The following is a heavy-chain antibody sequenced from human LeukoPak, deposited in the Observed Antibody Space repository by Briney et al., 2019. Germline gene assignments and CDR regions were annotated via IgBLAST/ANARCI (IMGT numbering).Heavy chain of an antibody. V-gene: IGHV4-34*01. CDR3: AREVLAAAGTYDY. CDR2: INHSGST. D-gene: IGHD6-13*01. J-gene: IGHJ4*02. Sequence: ASETLSLTCAVYGGSFSGYYWSWIRQPPGKGLEWIGEINHSGSTNYNPSLKSRVTISVDTSKNQFSLKLSSVTAADTAVYYCAREVLAAAGTYDYWGQGNLVTVSS. CDR1: GGSFSGYY.